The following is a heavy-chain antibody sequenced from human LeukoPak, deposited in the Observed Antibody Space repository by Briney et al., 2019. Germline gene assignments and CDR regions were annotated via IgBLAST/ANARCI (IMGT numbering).Heavy chain of an antibody. CDR1: GGSISSYY. V-gene: IGHV4-4*07. CDR2: IYTSGST. D-gene: IGHD3-22*01. CDR3: ARDLLSGYYEGRWFDP. Sequence: SETLSLTCTVSGGSISSYYWSWIRQPAGKGLEWIGRIYTSGSTNYNPSLKSRVTMSVDTSKNQFSLKLSSVTAADTAVYYCARDLLSGYYEGRWFDPWGQGTLVTVSS. J-gene: IGHJ5*02.